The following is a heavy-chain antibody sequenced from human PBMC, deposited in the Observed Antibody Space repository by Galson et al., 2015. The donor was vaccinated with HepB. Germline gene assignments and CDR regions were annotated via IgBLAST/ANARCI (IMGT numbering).Heavy chain of an antibody. V-gene: IGHV3-33*01. D-gene: IGHD3-3*01. CDR2: IWYDGSNK. J-gene: IGHJ4*02. CDR1: GFTFSSYG. CDR3: ARGPERTYYDFWSGYLELGVHDY. Sequence: SLRLSCAASGFTFSSYGMHWVRQAPGKGLEWVAVIWYDGSNKYYADSVKGRFTISRDNSKNTLYLQMNSLRAEDTAVYYCARGPERTYYDFWSGYLELGVHDYWGQGTLVTVSS.